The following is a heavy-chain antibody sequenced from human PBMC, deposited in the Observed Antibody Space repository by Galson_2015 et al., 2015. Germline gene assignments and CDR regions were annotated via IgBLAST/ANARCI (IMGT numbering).Heavy chain of an antibody. Sequence: PALVKPTQTLTLTCTFSGFSLSTSGMCVSWIRQPPGEALEWLALIDWDDDKYYGTSLKTRLTISKDTSKNQVVLTMTNMDPVDTATYYCARIPLYYYDSSGYWGKDYYYYGMDVWGQGTTVTVSS. J-gene: IGHJ6*02. CDR3: ARIPLYYYDSSGYWGKDYYYYGMDV. V-gene: IGHV2-70*01. D-gene: IGHD3-22*01. CDR2: IDWDDDK. CDR1: GFSLSTSGMC.